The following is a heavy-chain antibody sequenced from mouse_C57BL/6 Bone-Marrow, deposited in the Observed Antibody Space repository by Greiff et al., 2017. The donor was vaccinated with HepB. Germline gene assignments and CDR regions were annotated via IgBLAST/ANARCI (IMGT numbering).Heavy chain of an antibody. Sequence: VQLVESGPELVKPGASVKISCKVSGYAFSSSWMNWVKQRPGKGLEWIGRIYPGDGDTNYNGKFKGKATLTADESSSTAYMQLSSLTSEVSAVYYCARGKIYYGLFGVWCRGTTLTVTS. J-gene: IGHJ2*01. D-gene: IGHD2-2*01. V-gene: IGHV1-82*01. CDR3: ARGKIYYGLFGV. CDR2: IYPGDGDT. CDR1: GYAFSSSW.